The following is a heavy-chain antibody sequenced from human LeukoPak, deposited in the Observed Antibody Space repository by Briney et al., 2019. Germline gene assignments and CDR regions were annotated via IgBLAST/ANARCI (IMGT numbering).Heavy chain of an antibody. CDR1: GGSFSSEA. D-gene: IGHD6-6*01. J-gene: IGHJ5*02. CDR3: ARTIAASTMGFDP. Sequence: GASVKVSCKAFGGSFSSEAISWVRQAPGQGLEWMGRIIPILGIANYAQKFQGRVTITADKSTSTAYMELSSLRSEDTAVYYCARTIAASTMGFDPWGQGTLVTVSS. V-gene: IGHV1-69*04. CDR2: IIPILGIA.